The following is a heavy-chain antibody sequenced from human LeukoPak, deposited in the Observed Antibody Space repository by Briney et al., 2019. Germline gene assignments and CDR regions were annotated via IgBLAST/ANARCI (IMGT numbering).Heavy chain of an antibody. D-gene: IGHD6-19*01. J-gene: IGHJ4*02. CDR2: ISYDGSNK. V-gene: IGHV3-30*04. CDR1: GFTFSSYA. CDR3: AKAGSSGFFGY. Sequence: GGSLRLSCAASGFTFSSYAMHWVRQAPGKGLEGVAVISYDGSNKYYADSVKGRFTISRDNSKNTLYLQMNSLRAEDTAVYYCAKAGSSGFFGYWGQGTLVTVSS.